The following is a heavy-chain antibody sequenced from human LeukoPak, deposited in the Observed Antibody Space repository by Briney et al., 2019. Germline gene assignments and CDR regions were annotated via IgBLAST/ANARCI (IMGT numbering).Heavy chain of an antibody. D-gene: IGHD3-9*01. CDR3: TRGDYDILTGYSEMDY. J-gene: IGHJ4*02. CDR2: IRSKAYGGTT. Sequence: GGSLRLSCTASGFTFGDYAMSWVRQAPGKGREWVGFIRSKAYGGTTEYAASVKGRFTISRDDSKSIAYLQMNSLKTEDTAVYYCTRGDYDILTGYSEMDYWGQGTLVTVSS. V-gene: IGHV3-49*04. CDR1: GFTFGDYA.